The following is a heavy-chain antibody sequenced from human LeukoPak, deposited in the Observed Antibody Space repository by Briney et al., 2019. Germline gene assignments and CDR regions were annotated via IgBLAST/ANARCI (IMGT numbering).Heavy chain of an antibody. Sequence: GGSLRLSCAASGFIFSNYAMTWVRQAPGKGLEYVSTINAVDTNTYYADSVKGRFTVSRDNSKNTLYLQLNSLRADDTAVYYCAKQFLDGNWRQATLVIVSS. CDR2: INAVDTNT. CDR3: AKQFLDGN. CDR1: GFIFSNYA. D-gene: IGHD5-24*01. J-gene: IGHJ4*02. V-gene: IGHV3-23*01.